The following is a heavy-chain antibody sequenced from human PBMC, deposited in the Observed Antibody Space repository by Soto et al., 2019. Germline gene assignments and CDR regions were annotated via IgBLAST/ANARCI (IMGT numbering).Heavy chain of an antibody. J-gene: IGHJ6*03. Sequence: QVQLVQSGAEVKKPGASVTVSCKASGYRFSDYYLHWVRQAPGQGPEWMGWMNPNSGDTKYAQKLKGRVTMTRDTSVRTAFMELNWVKSDDTAVYYCARESGGATATLDYYYFYMDVWGIGTTVTVSS. CDR3: ARESGGATATLDYYYFYMDV. CDR1: GYRFSDYY. V-gene: IGHV1-2*02. CDR2: MNPNSGDT. D-gene: IGHD5-12*01.